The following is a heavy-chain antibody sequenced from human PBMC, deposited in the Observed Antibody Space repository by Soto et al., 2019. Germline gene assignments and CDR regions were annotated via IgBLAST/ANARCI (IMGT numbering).Heavy chain of an antibody. CDR2: IYYSGST. J-gene: IGHJ4*02. Sequence: PSETLSLTCTVSGGSISSYYWSWIRQPPGKGLEWIGYIYYSGSTNYNPSLKSRVTISVDTSKNQFSLKLSSVTAADTAVYYCAREAPHYYDSSGYYRSYYFDYSGQGTLVTVSS. CDR3: AREAPHYYDSSGYYRSYYFDY. D-gene: IGHD3-22*01. V-gene: IGHV4-59*01. CDR1: GGSISSYY.